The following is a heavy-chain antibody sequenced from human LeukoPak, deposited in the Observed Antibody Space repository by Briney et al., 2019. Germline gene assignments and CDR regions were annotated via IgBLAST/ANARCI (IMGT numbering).Heavy chain of an antibody. D-gene: IGHD3-22*01. J-gene: IGHJ4*02. V-gene: IGHV3-15*01. CDR2: IKSKTDGGTT. Sequence: GGSLRLSCAASGFTFSNAWMSWVRQAPGKGLEWVGRIKSKTDGGTTDYAAPVKGRFAISRDDSKNTLYLQMNSLKTEDTAVYYCTTFHYDSSGLVDYWGQGTLVTVSS. CDR3: TTFHYDSSGLVDY. CDR1: GFTFSNAW.